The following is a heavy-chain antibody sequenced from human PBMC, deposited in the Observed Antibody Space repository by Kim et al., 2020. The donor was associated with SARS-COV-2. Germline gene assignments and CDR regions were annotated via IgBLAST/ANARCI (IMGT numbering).Heavy chain of an antibody. D-gene: IGHD6-13*01. CDR3: ASMPTGIAAAGYGMDV. V-gene: IGHV3-74*01. J-gene: IGHJ6*02. Sequence: DSVKGRFTISRDNAKNTLYLQMNSLRAEDTAVYYCASMPTGIAAAGYGMDVWGQGTTVTVSS.